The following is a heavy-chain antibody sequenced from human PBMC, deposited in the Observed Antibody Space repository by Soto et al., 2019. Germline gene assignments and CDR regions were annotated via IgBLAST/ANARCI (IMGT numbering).Heavy chain of an antibody. CDR2: ISSSSSYI. J-gene: IGHJ6*02. D-gene: IGHD3-3*02. V-gene: IGHV3-21*01. Sequence: GGSLRLSCAASGFTFSSYSMNWVRQAPGKGLEWVSSISSSSSYIYYADSVKGRFTISRDNAKNSLSLQMDSLRPDDTAIYFCVKDEGIEAMDVWGQGTTVTVSS. CDR3: VKDEGIEAMDV. CDR1: GFTFSSYS.